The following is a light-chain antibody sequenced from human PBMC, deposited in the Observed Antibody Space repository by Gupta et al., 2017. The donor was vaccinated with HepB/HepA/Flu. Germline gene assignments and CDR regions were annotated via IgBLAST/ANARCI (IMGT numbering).Light chain of an antibody. CDR2: GAS. Sequence: EIVLTQSPGTLSLSPGERATLSCRASQSVSSSYLAWYQQKPGQAPRLLIYGASSRATGITDRFSGSGSGTDFTRTIRRLESDDFEVYYCQQSVAFGGGTKVEIK. CDR3: QQSVA. CDR1: QSVSSSY. J-gene: IGKJ4*01. V-gene: IGKV3-20*01.